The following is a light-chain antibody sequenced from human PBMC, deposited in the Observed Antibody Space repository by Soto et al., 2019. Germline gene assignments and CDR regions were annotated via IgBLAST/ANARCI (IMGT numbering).Light chain of an antibody. CDR2: DAS. CDR3: QQRSTSPIT. Sequence: EIVLTQSPATLSLSPGERATLSCRASQSVSSYLAWYQQKPGQAPRLLIHDASDRATGIPARFSGSGSGTDFTLTISSLEPEDFAVYYCQQRSTSPITFGQGTRLEIK. CDR1: QSVSSY. V-gene: IGKV3-11*01. J-gene: IGKJ5*01.